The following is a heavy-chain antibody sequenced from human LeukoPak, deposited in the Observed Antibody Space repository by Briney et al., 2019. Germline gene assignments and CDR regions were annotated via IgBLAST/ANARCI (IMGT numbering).Heavy chain of an antibody. Sequence: SETLSLTCTVSGGSISSYYWSWIRQPAGKGLEWIGRIYTSGSTNYNPSLKSRVTMSVDTSKNQFSLKLSSVTAADTAVYYCAKTAVAGTDDAFDIWGQGTMVTVSS. CDR1: GGSISSYY. CDR2: IYTSGST. V-gene: IGHV4-4*07. J-gene: IGHJ3*02. D-gene: IGHD6-19*01. CDR3: AKTAVAGTDDAFDI.